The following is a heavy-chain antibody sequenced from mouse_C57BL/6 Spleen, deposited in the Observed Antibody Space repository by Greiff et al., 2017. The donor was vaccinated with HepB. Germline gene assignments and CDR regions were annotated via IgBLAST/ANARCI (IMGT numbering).Heavy chain of an antibody. CDR3: ARGATCNYCDY. D-gene: IGHD1-1*01. CDR1: GYTFTDYN. CDR2: INPNNGGT. V-gene: IGHV1-22*01. Sequence: EVQLQQSGPELVKPGASVKMSCKASGYTFTDYNMHWVKQSHGKSLEWIGYINPNNGGTSYNQKFKGKATLTVNKSSSTAYMELRSLTSEDSSVYYCARGATCNYCDYWGQGTTLTVSS. J-gene: IGHJ2*01.